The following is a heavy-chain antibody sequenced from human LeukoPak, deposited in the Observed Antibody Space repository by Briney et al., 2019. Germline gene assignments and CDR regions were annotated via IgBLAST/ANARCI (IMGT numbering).Heavy chain of an antibody. CDR2: IKQDGSEK. CDR3: ARVRGHSLRFLAWLHHYYGMDV. V-gene: IGHV3-7*01. J-gene: IGHJ6*02. Sequence: GGSLRLSCAASGFNFSNYWMSWVRQAPGKGLEWVANIKQDGSEKYYVDSVKGRFAISRDNAKNSLYLQMNSLRAEDTAVYYCARVRGHSLRFLAWLHHYYGMDVWGQGTTVTVSS. CDR1: GFNFSNYW. D-gene: IGHD3-3*01.